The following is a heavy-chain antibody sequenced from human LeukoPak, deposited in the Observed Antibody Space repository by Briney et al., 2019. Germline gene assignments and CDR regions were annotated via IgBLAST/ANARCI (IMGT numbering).Heavy chain of an antibody. CDR2: IYYSGST. V-gene: IGHV4-39*01. CDR1: RDSISRGSYY. Sequence: SSETLSLTCAVSRDSISRGSYYWGWIRQPPGKGLEWIGTIYYSGSTYYNPSLKSRVTISVDTAKNYFSLSLRSVTAADTALYCCARQDYVSSYFDPWGQGTLVTVSS. D-gene: IGHD4-17*01. J-gene: IGHJ5*02. CDR3: ARQDYVSSYFDP.